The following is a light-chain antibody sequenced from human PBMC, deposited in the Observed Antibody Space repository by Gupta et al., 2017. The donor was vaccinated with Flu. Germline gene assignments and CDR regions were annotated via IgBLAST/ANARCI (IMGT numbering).Light chain of an antibody. Sequence: QSALTQPASVSGSPGQSITISCTGTSSDVGGYDYVSWYQQHPGEVPKVLIYEVSNRPSGVSNRFSGSKSGNTASLTISGLQAEDEADYYCTSFTSGNTWVFGGGTKLTV. V-gene: IGLV2-14*01. CDR2: EVS. J-gene: IGLJ3*02. CDR3: TSFTSGNTWV. CDR1: SSDVGGYDY.